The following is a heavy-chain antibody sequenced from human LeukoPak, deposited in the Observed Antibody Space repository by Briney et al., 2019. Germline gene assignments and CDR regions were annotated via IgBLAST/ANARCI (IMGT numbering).Heavy chain of an antibody. V-gene: IGHV3-30*02. CDR1: GFTFSSYG. D-gene: IGHD2-21*01. CDR3: AKVVVYSYFDY. Sequence: GRSLRLSCAASGFTFSSYGMHWVREAPGKGLEWVAFIRYDGSNKNYADSVKGRFTISRDNSKNTLYLQMNSLRAEDTAVYYCAKVVVYSYFDYWGQGTLVTVSS. CDR2: IRYDGSNK. J-gene: IGHJ4*02.